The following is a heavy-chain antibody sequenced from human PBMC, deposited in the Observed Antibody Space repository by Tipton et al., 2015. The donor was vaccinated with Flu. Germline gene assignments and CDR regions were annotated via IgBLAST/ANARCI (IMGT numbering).Heavy chain of an antibody. CDR1: GFTFSNYG. Sequence: SLRLSCIASGFTFSNYGMTWVRQAPGKGLEWLSAISSSGISTYYADSVKGRFIISRDNSANTLSLQMNSLRAEDTAVYYCVRESYYALDVWGPGTTVTVSS. CDR2: ISSSGIST. CDR3: VRESYYALDV. V-gene: IGHV3-23*01. J-gene: IGHJ6*02.